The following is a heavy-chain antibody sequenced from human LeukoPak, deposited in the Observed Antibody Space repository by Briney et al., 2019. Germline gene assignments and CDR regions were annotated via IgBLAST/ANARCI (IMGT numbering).Heavy chain of an antibody. CDR2: INPNSGGT. V-gene: IGHV1-2*06. CDR1: GYTFTGYN. CDR3: AAFHYDSSGYYYEVFDY. D-gene: IGHD3-22*01. Sequence: GASVKVSCKASGYTFTGYNMHWVRQAPGQGLEWMGRINPNSGGTNYAQKFQGRVTMTRDTSISTAYMELSRLRSDDTAVYYCAAFHYDSSGYYYEVFDYWGQGTLVTVSS. J-gene: IGHJ4*02.